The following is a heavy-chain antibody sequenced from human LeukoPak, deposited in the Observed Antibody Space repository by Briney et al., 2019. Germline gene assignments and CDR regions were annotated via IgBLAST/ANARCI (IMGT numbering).Heavy chain of an antibody. J-gene: IGHJ4*02. D-gene: IGHD5-12*01. CDR2: INPNSGGT. Sequence: GASVKVSCKASGYTFTSYAMNWVRQAPGQGLEWMGWINPNSGGTNYAQKSQGRVTMTRDTSISTAYMELSRLRSDDTAVYYCARGRFEGYSGYDEDYWGQGTLVTVSS. CDR3: ARGRFEGYSGYDEDY. V-gene: IGHV1-2*02. CDR1: GYTFTSYA.